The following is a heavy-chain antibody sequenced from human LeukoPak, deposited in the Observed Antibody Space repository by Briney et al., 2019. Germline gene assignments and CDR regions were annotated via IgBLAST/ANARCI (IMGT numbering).Heavy chain of an antibody. CDR2: IIWNGDST. CDR1: GFTFDDYA. Sequence: TGGSLTLSCATSGFTFDDYAMSWVRQAPGKGLEWVSAIIWNGDSTDYVDSVKGRFTISRDNAKNSLYLQMNSLRAEDTALYYCARDGCSSTSCYFDYWGQGTLVTVSS. V-gene: IGHV3-20*04. CDR3: ARDGCSSTSCYFDY. J-gene: IGHJ4*02. D-gene: IGHD2-2*01.